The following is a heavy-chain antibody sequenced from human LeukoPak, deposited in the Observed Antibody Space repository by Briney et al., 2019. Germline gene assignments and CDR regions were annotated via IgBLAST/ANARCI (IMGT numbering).Heavy chain of an antibody. CDR2: ISSSSSYI. CDR3: ARDGTSMVRGATHYYYGMDV. Sequence: GGSLRLSCAASGFTFSSYSMNWVRQAPGKGLEWVSSISSSSSYIYYPDSLKGRFTISRDNAKNSLYLQMNSLTAEDTAVYYCARDGTSMVRGATHYYYGMDVWGQGTTVTVSS. D-gene: IGHD3-10*01. V-gene: IGHV3-21*01. CDR1: GFTFSSYS. J-gene: IGHJ6*02.